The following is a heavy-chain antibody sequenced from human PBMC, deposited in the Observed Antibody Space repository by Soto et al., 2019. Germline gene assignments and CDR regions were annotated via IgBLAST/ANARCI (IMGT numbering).Heavy chain of an antibody. CDR3: ARLSGSWTPDY. CDR1: GYSFINYW. Sequence: GESLKISCKGSGYSFINYWIGWVRQMPGKGLEWMGIIFPGDSDTRYSPSFQGQVTISVDKSINTAYLQWNSLKASDIAMYYCARLSGSWTPDYWGLGTLVIVSS. J-gene: IGHJ4*02. CDR2: IFPGDSDT. V-gene: IGHV5-51*01. D-gene: IGHD6-13*01.